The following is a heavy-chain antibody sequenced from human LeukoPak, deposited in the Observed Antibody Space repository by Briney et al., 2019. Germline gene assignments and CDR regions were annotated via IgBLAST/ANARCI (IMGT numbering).Heavy chain of an antibody. J-gene: IGHJ3*02. CDR1: GYRFTNYW. V-gene: IGHV5-51*01. CDR3: ARQTGGGGYYDAFDI. D-gene: IGHD3-22*01. CDR2: VYPGDSDT. Sequence: GESLKISCKGSGYRFTNYWIGWVRQMPGKGLEWMGIVYPGDSDTRCSPSFQGQVTISADKSISTAYLQWSSLKASDTAMYYCARQTGGGGYYDAFDIWGQGTMVTVSS.